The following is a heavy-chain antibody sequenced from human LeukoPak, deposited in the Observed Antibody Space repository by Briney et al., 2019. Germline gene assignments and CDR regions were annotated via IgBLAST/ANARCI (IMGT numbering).Heavy chain of an antibody. CDR3: ARDGYCSSTSCYYFDY. D-gene: IGHD2-2*01. CDR1: GITSSNYW. V-gene: IGHV3-74*01. CDR2: INSDGSST. J-gene: IGHJ4*02. Sequence: GGSLRLSCAASGITSSNYWIHWVRQAPGQGLVWVSRINSDGSSTSYADSVKGRLTISRDNAKNTMYLQMNSLRAEDTAVYYCARDGYCSSTSCYYFDYWGQGALVTVSS.